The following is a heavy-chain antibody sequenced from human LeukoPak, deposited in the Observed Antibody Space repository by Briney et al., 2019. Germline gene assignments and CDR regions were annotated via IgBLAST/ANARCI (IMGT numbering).Heavy chain of an antibody. Sequence: GGSLRLSCAASGLTFSSYGMHWVRQAPGKGLEWVAVIWYDGSNKYYADSVKGRFTISRDNSKNTLYLQMNNLRAEDTAVYYCARDRKYSSGWYWFDPWGQGTLVTVSS. D-gene: IGHD6-19*01. CDR3: ARDRKYSSGWYWFDP. CDR2: IWYDGSNK. CDR1: GLTFSSYG. V-gene: IGHV3-33*01. J-gene: IGHJ5*02.